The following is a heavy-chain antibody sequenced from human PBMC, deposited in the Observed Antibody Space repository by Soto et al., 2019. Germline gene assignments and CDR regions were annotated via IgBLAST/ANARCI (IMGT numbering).Heavy chain of an antibody. J-gene: IGHJ5*02. V-gene: IGHV4-59*01. D-gene: IGHD3-10*01. CDR2: IYYSGST. CDR1: GGSISSYY. CDR3: AREHGSGSYGWFDP. Sequence: QVQLQESGPGLVKPSETLSLTCTVSGGSISSYYWSWIRQPPGKGLEWIGYIYYSGSTNYNPSLRSRLTISVDTSKNQFSLKLSSVTAADTAVYYCAREHGSGSYGWFDPWGQGTLVTVSS.